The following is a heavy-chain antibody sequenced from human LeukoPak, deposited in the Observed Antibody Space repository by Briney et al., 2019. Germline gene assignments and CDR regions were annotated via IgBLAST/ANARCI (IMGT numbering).Heavy chain of an antibody. J-gene: IGHJ4*02. CDR1: GGSFSGYS. V-gene: IGHV4-30-2*01. CDR2: IYHSGST. Sequence: SETLSLTCAVYGGSFSGYSWSWIRQPPGKGLEWIGYIYHSGSTYHNPSLKSRVTISVDRSKNQFSLKLSSVTAADTAVYYCARGVSAAGHLFDYWGQGTLVTVSS. D-gene: IGHD6-13*01. CDR3: ARGVSAAGHLFDY.